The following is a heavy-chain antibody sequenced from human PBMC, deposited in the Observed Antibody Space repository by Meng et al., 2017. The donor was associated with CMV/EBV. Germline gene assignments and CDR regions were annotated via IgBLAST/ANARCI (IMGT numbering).Heavy chain of an antibody. J-gene: IGHJ5*02. V-gene: IGHV3-9*01. CDR2: ISWNSGSI. CDR3: AKAAARSWFDP. Sequence: SLKISCAASGFTFSSYGMHWVRQAPGKGLEWVSGISWNSGSIGYADSVKGRFTISRDNAKNSLYLQMNSLRAEDTALYYCAKAAARSWFDPWGQGTLVTVSS. CDR1: GFTFSSYG. D-gene: IGHD6-6*01.